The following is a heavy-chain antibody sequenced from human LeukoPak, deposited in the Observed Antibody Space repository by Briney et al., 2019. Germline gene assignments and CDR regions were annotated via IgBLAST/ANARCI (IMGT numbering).Heavy chain of an antibody. CDR2: TYYRSKWYN. CDR3: ARTQPDYYDSSGYNFGCAFDI. CDR1: GDSVSSNSAA. D-gene: IGHD3-22*01. J-gene: IGHJ3*02. Sequence: PSQTLSLTCAISGDSVSSNSAAWNWIRQSPSRGLEWLGRTYYRSKWYNDYAVSVKSRININPDTSKNQFSLQLNSVTPEDTAVYYCARTQPDYYDSSGYNFGCAFDIWGQGTMVTVSS. V-gene: IGHV6-1*01.